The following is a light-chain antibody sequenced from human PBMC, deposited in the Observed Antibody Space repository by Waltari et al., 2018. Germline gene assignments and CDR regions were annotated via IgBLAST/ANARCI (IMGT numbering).Light chain of an antibody. CDR3: QQSYNTPT. V-gene: IGKV1-39*01. Sequence: DIQMTQSPSSLSASVGDRVTITCRASQSISNYLNWYQQTPGKAPKLLIYAASTLQSGAPSRFSGSGSGTDFTLTISSLQPEDFATYYCQQSYNTPTLGPGTKVEI. CDR1: QSISNY. J-gene: IGKJ3*01. CDR2: AAS.